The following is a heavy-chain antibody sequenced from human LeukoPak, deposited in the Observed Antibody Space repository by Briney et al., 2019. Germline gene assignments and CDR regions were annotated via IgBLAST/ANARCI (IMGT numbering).Heavy chain of an antibody. Sequence: GGSLRLSCEASGFSFSASSMNWVRQAPGKGLEWIAYISSSSSAIYYADSVRGRFIISRDNAKDSLHLQMNSLRAEDTAVYYCAKDLRSGGYNFDAFDIWGQGTMVTVSS. CDR1: GFSFSASS. J-gene: IGHJ3*02. D-gene: IGHD5-24*01. CDR2: ISSSSSAI. CDR3: AKDLRSGGYNFDAFDI. V-gene: IGHV3-48*01.